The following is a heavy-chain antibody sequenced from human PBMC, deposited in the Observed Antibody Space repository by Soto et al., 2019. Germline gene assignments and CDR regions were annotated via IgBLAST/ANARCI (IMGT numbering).Heavy chain of an antibody. CDR2: IYYSGST. Sequence: QLQLQESGPGLVKPSETLSLTCTVSGGSISSSSYYWGWIRQPPGKGLEWIGSIYYSGSTYYNPSHKSRVTISVDTSKNQFSLKLSSVTAADTAVYYCARHAPRYNWKYVIPPIDYWGQGTLVTVSS. V-gene: IGHV4-39*01. D-gene: IGHD1-7*01. J-gene: IGHJ4*02. CDR1: GGSISSSSYY. CDR3: ARHAPRYNWKYVIPPIDY.